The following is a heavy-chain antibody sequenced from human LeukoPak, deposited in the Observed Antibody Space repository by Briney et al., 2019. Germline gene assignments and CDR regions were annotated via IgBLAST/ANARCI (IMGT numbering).Heavy chain of an antibody. CDR3: AKAESTIFDY. V-gene: IGHV3-11*01. J-gene: IGHJ4*02. D-gene: IGHD5/OR15-5a*01. Sequence: PGGSLRLSCAASGFTFSDYYMTWIRQAPGKRLEWLSYISGISSNIQYADSVKGRFTISRDNSKNTLYLQMNSLRAEDTAVYYCAKAESTIFDYWGQGTLVTVSS. CDR1: GFTFSDYY. CDR2: ISGISSNI.